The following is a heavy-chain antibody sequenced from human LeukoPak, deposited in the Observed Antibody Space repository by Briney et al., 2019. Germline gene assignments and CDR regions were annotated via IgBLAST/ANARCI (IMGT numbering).Heavy chain of an antibody. J-gene: IGHJ4*02. CDR1: GFTFSNFA. Sequence: GGSLRLSCAASGFTFSNFAMSWVRQAPGKGLEWVSAISTSGGSTYYADSVKGRFTISRDNSKNTLYLQMNSLRAEDTAVYYCAIWFGESKTLDYWGQGTLVTVSS. CDR2: ISTSGGST. D-gene: IGHD3-10*01. CDR3: AIWFGESKTLDY. V-gene: IGHV3-23*01.